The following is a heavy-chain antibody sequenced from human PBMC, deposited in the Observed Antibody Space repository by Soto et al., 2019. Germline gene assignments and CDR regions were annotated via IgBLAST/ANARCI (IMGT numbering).Heavy chain of an antibody. CDR3: ARDRWGEDCSGSYSLDY. CDR1: GGSISSYY. J-gene: IGHJ4*02. Sequence: QVQLQESGPGLVKPSETLSLTCTVSGGSISSYYWSWIRQPPGKGLEWIGYIYYSGSTNYNPSLKNRVNISVDASKNQFSLKLSSVTAADTAVYYCARDRWGEDCSGSYSLDYWGQGTLVTVSS. D-gene: IGHD3-10*02. V-gene: IGHV4-59*01. CDR2: IYYSGST.